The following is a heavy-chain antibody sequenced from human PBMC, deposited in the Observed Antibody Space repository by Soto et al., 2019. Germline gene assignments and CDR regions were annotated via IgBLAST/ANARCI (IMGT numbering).Heavy chain of an antibody. D-gene: IGHD3-16*01. Sequence: EVQLLESGGGLVQPGGSLRLSCSAPGFNGSRYAMGLVRQAPGKGLEWVSVISGSGSTYSADSVKGRFTISRDSSKNTVYLQMNSLRAEDTAVYYCAKALRFTFTTGYYMDVWGRGTTVTVSS. V-gene: IGHV3-23*01. CDR3: AKALRFTFTTGYYMDV. CDR1: GFNGSRYA. J-gene: IGHJ6*03. CDR2: ISGSGST.